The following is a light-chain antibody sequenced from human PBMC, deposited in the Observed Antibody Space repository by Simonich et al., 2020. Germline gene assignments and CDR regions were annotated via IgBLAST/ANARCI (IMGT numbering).Light chain of an antibody. J-gene: IGKJ3*01. CDR3: QQYYSTPPA. Sequence: DIVMTQSPDSLAVSLGERATINCKSRQSVLYSSNNKNYLASYQQQPGQPPKLLIYCASTRVSGVPARFSGSGSATDFPLTMSSLQAEDVAVYYCQQYYSTPPAFGPGTKVDSK. CDR2: CAS. CDR1: QSVLYSSNNKNY. V-gene: IGKV4-1*01.